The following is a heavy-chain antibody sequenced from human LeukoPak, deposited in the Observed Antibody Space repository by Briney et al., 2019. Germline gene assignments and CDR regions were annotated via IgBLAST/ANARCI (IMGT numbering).Heavy chain of an antibody. D-gene: IGHD6-13*01. Sequence: VKPSETLSLTCTVSDGAITGYYWGWIRQPPGKGLDWIGHLHYGGSTNYNPSLKSRVTISVDTSKNHFSLKLSSVTAADTAVYYCARGYSTSWTYYFDYWGQGALSPSPQ. CDR2: LHYGGST. V-gene: IGHV4-59*01. CDR1: DGAITGYY. J-gene: IGHJ4*02. CDR3: ARGYSTSWTYYFDY.